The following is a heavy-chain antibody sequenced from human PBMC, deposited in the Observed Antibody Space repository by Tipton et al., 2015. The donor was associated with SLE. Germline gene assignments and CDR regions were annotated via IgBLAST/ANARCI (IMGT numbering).Heavy chain of an antibody. D-gene: IGHD6-19*01. J-gene: IGHJ4*02. CDR1: GGSISSYY. CDR2: IYTSGNT. CDR3: ARGAGWYGY. Sequence: TLSLTCTVSGGSISSYYWSWIRQPPGKGLEWIGYIYTSGNTDYNPSLKSRVTMSLDTSRNHFSLRLNSVTAADTAVYYCARGAGWYGYWGQGTLVTVSS. V-gene: IGHV4-4*08.